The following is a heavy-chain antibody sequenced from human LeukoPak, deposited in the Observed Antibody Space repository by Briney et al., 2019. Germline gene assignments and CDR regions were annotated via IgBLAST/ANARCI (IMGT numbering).Heavy chain of an antibody. Sequence: ASVKVSCKASGYTFTSYGISWVRQAPGQGLEWMGWISAYNGNTNYAQKLQGRVTMTTDTSTSTAYMELRSLGSDDTAVYYCASDLGYCSSTSCYEKYYGMDVWGQGTTVTVSS. CDR2: ISAYNGNT. CDR3: ASDLGYCSSTSCYEKYYGMDV. D-gene: IGHD2-2*01. V-gene: IGHV1-18*01. CDR1: GYTFTSYG. J-gene: IGHJ6*02.